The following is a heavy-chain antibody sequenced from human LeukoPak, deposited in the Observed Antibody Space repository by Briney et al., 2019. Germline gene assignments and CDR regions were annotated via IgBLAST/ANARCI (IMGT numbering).Heavy chain of an antibody. CDR3: ARDGPQLGVQKRGAFDI. CDR2: IYYSGST. D-gene: IGHD7-27*01. V-gene: IGHV4-30-4*01. J-gene: IGHJ3*02. CDR1: GGSISSGDYY. Sequence: SQTLSLTCTVSGGSISSGDYYWSWIRQPPGKGLEWIGYIYYSGSTYYNPSLKSRVTISVDTSKNQFSLKLSSVTAADTAVYYCARDGPQLGVQKRGAFDIWGQGTMVTVCS.